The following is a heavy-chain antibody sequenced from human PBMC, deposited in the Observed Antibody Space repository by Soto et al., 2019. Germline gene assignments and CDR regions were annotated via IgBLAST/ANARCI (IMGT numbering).Heavy chain of an antibody. Sequence: QVQLVQSGAEVTKRGASVTVSCKASGYTFTSYGISLVRQAPAQGLEWVGWISAYNGNTNYAQQLQGRVTMTTDTSTSTAYMELRSLRSDDTAVYYCARDPRMVRGEDYYYGMAVWGQGTTVTVSS. D-gene: IGHD3-10*01. J-gene: IGHJ6*02. V-gene: IGHV1-18*01. CDR1: GYTFTSYG. CDR2: ISAYNGNT. CDR3: ARDPRMVRGEDYYYGMAV.